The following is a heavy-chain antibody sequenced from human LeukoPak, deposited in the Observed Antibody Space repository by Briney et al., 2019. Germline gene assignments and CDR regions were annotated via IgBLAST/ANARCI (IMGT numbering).Heavy chain of an antibody. CDR3: ARRRGGYDSHSFDY. V-gene: IGHV4-59*08. J-gene: IGHJ4*02. CDR1: GGSISSYY. Sequence: SETLSLTCTVSGGSISSYYWSWIRQPPGKGLEWIGYIYYSGSTNYNPSLKSRVTISVDTSKNQFSLKLSSVTAADTAVYYCARRRGGYDSHSFDYWGQGTLITVSS. D-gene: IGHD5-12*01. CDR2: IYYSGST.